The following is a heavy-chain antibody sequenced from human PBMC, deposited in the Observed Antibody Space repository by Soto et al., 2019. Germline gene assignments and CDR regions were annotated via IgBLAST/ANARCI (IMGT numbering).Heavy chain of an antibody. D-gene: IGHD3-9*01. J-gene: IGHJ4*02. Sequence: PGGSLRLSCAASGFTFSSYAMHWVRQAPGKGLEWVAVISYDGSNKYYADSVKGRFTISRDNSKNTLYLQMNSLRAEDTAVYYCARVSDGLRYDILTGYLDYWGQGTLVTVSS. V-gene: IGHV3-30-3*01. CDR2: ISYDGSNK. CDR1: GFTFSSYA. CDR3: ARVSDGLRYDILTGYLDY.